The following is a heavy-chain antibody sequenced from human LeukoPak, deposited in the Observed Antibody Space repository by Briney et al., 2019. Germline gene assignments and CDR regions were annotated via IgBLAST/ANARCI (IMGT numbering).Heavy chain of an antibody. CDR2: IIPIFGTA. Sequence: ASVNVSCKASGGTFSSYAISWVRQAPGQGLEWMGGIIPIFGTANYAQKFQGRVTITADESTSTAYMELSSLRSEDTAVYYCARIFGVAIGATAYGMDVWGQGTTVTVSS. J-gene: IGHJ6*02. D-gene: IGHD3-3*01. V-gene: IGHV1-69*13. CDR3: ARIFGVAIGATAYGMDV. CDR1: GGTFSSYA.